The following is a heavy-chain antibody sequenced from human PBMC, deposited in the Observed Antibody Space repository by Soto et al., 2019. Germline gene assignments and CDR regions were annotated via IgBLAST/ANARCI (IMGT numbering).Heavy chain of an antibody. CDR2: IYNSRTT. J-gene: IGHJ3*02. CDR3: ASPVDYGGNSGHAFDI. Sequence: SETLSLTCTVFGGSIISSSYYWGWIRQPPGKGLEWIGNIYNSRTTYYNPSLKSRVTISADTSKNQFSLKLSSVTAADTAVYYCASPVDYGGNSGHAFDIWGQGTTVTVSS. D-gene: IGHD4-17*01. CDR1: GGSIISSSYY. V-gene: IGHV4-39*01.